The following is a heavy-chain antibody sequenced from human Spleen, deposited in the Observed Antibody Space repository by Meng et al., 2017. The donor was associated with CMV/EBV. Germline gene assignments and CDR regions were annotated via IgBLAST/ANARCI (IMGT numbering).Heavy chain of an antibody. CDR3: TRYRPKTVIV. V-gene: IGHV3-30*19. J-gene: IGHJ4*02. Sequence: GESLKISCAASGFSFSSYGMHWVRLAPGKWLEWVALISYDETNKYSADSVKGRFTISRDNSKNTLCLQMNSLTAEDTAVYHCTRYRPKTVIVWGQGTLVSVSS. CDR2: ISYDETNK. CDR1: GFSFSSYG. D-gene: IGHD3-22*01.